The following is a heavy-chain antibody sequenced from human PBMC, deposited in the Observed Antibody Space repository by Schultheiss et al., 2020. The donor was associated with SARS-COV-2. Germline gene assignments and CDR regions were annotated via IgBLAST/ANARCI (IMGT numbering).Heavy chain of an antibody. CDR2: INSDGSST. CDR1: GFTFSSYS. Sequence: GGSLRLSCAASGFTFSSYSMNWVRQAPGKGLEWVSRINSDGSSTSYADSVKGRFTISRDNAKNSLYLQMNSLRAEDTAVYYCARDGRSWYDYYYYGMDVWGQGTTVTVSS. D-gene: IGHD6-13*01. V-gene: IGHV3-74*01. J-gene: IGHJ6*02. CDR3: ARDGRSWYDYYYYGMDV.